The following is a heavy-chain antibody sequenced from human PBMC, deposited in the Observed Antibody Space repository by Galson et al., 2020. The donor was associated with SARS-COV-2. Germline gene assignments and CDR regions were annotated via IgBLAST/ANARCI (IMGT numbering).Heavy chain of an antibody. CDR3: ARGRVAPWYFDL. J-gene: IGHJ2*01. CDR1: GGSISSGGYY. D-gene: IGHD3-3*01. CDR2: IYYRGST. Sequence: SETLSLTCTVSGGSISSGGYYWSWIRQHPGTGLEWIGYIYYRGSTYYNPSLKSRVTISVDTSKNQFSLKLSSVTAADTAVYYCARGRVAPWYFDLWGRGTLVTVSS. V-gene: IGHV4-31*03.